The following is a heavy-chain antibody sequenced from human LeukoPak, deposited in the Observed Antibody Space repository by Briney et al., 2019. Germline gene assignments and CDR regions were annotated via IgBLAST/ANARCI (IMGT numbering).Heavy chain of an antibody. CDR2: INHSGST. Sequence: PSETLSLTCAVYGGSFSGYYWSWIRQPPGKGLEWIGEINHSGSTNYSPSLKSRVTISVDTSKNQFSLKLSSVTAADTAVYYCARERDYYGSGSYSFDPWGQGTLVTVSS. D-gene: IGHD3-10*01. CDR1: GGSFSGYY. V-gene: IGHV4-34*01. J-gene: IGHJ5*02. CDR3: ARERDYYGSGSYSFDP.